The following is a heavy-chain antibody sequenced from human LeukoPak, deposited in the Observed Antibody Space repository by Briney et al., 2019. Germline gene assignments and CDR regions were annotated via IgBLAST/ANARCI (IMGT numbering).Heavy chain of an antibody. V-gene: IGHV1-3*01. D-gene: IGHD6-19*01. CDR2: INAGNGNT. Sequence: GASVKVSCKTSGYTFTNYYIDWVRQAPGQRLEWMGWINAGNGNTKYSQKFQGRVTITRDTSASTAHMELSSLRSEDTAVYYCARDLPGGIAVAGSFDYWGQGTLVTVSS. CDR1: GYTFTNYY. CDR3: ARDLPGGIAVAGSFDY. J-gene: IGHJ4*02.